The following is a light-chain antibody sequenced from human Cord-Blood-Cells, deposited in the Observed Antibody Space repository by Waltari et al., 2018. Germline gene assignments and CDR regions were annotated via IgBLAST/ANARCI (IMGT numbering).Light chain of an antibody. CDR1: QDISNY. Sequence: DIQMTQSPSSLSASVGDRVTITCQASQDISNYLNWYQQKPGKAPKLLIYDALNLETGVPSRFSGSGSGTDFTFTISSLQPEDIATYYCQQYDNLPWTFDQGTKVEIK. CDR2: DAL. CDR3: QQYDNLPWT. V-gene: IGKV1-33*01. J-gene: IGKJ1*01.